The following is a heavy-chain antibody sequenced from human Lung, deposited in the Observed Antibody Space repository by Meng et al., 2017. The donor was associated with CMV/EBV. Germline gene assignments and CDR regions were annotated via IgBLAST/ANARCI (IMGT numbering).Heavy chain of an antibody. D-gene: IGHD3-22*01. J-gene: IGHJ5*02. Sequence: KASGSTFTGYYMHWVRQAPGQGLEWMGWINPNSGGTNYAQKFQGRVTMTRDTSISTAYMELSRLRSDDTAVYYCARRYRSGYSNWFDPWGQGTLVTVSS. CDR2: INPNSGGT. CDR3: ARRYRSGYSNWFDP. V-gene: IGHV1-2*02. CDR1: GSTFTGYY.